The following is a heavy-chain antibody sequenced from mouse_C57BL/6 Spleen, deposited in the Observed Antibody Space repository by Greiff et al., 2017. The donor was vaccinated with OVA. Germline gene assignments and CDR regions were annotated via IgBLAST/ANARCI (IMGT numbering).Heavy chain of an antibody. Sequence: VQLQQPGAELVKPGASVKMSCKASGYTFTSYWITWVKQRPGQGLEWIGDLYPGSGSTNYNEKFKSKATLTVDTSSSTAYMQLSSLTSENSAVYYCERGDSGESSGYHWFAYWGQGTLVTVSA. V-gene: IGHV1-55*01. CDR1: GYTFTSYW. J-gene: IGHJ3*01. D-gene: IGHD3-2*02. CDR3: ERGDSGESSGYHWFAY. CDR2: LYPGSGST.